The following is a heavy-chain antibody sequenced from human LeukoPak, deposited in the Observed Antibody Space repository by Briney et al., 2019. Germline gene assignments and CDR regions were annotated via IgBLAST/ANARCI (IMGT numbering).Heavy chain of an antibody. CDR2: IIPIFGTA. CDR3: AREIPLIIAETPKDAFDI. Sequence: ASVKVSCKASGGTFSSYAISWVRQAPGQGLEWMGRIIPIFGTANYAQKFQGRVTITTDESTSTAYMELSSLGSEDTAVYYCAREIPLIIAETPKDAFDIWGQGIMVTVSS. J-gene: IGHJ3*02. V-gene: IGHV1-69*05. CDR1: GGTFSSYA. D-gene: IGHD6-13*01.